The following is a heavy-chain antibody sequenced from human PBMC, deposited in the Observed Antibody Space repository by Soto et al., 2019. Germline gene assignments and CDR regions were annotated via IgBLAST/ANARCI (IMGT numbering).Heavy chain of an antibody. Sequence: QVQLVESGGGVVQPGRSLRLSCAASGFTFSSYGMHWVRQAPGKGLEWVAVISYDGSNKYYADSVKGRFTISRDNSKNTLYQKMNSLRAEDTAVYYCAKKDDSGHRRKAFDIWGKGTMVTVSS. CDR1: GFTFSSYG. V-gene: IGHV3-30*18. D-gene: IGHD1-1*01. CDR3: AKKDDSGHRRKAFDI. J-gene: IGHJ3*02. CDR2: ISYDGSNK.